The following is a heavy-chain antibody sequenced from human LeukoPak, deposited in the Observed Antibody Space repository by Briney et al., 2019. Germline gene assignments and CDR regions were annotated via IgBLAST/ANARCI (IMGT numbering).Heavy chain of an antibody. D-gene: IGHD4-17*01. Sequence: KTSETLSLTCAVYGGSFSGYYWSWIRQPPGKGLEWIGEINHSGSTNYNPSLKSRVTISVDKSKNQFSLKLSSVTAADTAVYYCARETGGDYVGLYHSWYFDLWGRGTLVTVSS. J-gene: IGHJ2*01. CDR3: ARETGGDYVGLYHSWYFDL. CDR2: INHSGST. V-gene: IGHV4-34*01. CDR1: GGSFSGYY.